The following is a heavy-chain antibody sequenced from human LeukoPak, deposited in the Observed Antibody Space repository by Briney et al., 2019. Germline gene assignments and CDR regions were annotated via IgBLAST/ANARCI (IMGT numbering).Heavy chain of an antibody. V-gene: IGHV1-18*01. Sequence: GASVKVSCKASGYTFTSYGIIWVRQAPGQGLEWMGWISTYNGNTNYAQKLQGRVTMTTDTSRSTAYMELRSLRSDDTAVYYCARVIMVQGVITESYFDYWGQGTLVTVSS. J-gene: IGHJ4*02. CDR2: ISTYNGNT. CDR1: GYTFTSYG. CDR3: ARVIMVQGVITESYFDY. D-gene: IGHD3-10*01.